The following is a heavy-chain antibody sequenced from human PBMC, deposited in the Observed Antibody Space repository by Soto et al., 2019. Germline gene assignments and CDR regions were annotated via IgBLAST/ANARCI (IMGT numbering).Heavy chain of an antibody. CDR2: ISSSGSTI. CDR3: AREIDYGDCDPIYYYYGMDV. Sequence: QVQLVESGGGLVKPGGSLRLSCAASGFTFSDYYMSWIRQAPGKGLEWVSYISSSGSTIYYADSVKGRFTISRDNAKNALYLQMNSLRAEDTAVYYCAREIDYGDCDPIYYYYGMDVWGQGTTVTVSS. J-gene: IGHJ6*02. CDR1: GFTFSDYY. D-gene: IGHD4-17*01. V-gene: IGHV3-11*01.